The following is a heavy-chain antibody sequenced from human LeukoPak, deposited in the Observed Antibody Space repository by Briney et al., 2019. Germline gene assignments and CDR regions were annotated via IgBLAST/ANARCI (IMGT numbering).Heavy chain of an antibody. V-gene: IGHV3-11*01. CDR1: GFTFSDYY. J-gene: IGHJ4*02. CDR2: ISSSGSTI. Sequence: GGFLRLSCAASGFTFSDYYMSWIRQAPGKGLEWVSYISSSGSTIYYADSVKGRFTISRDNAKNSLYLQMNSPRAEDTAIYYCARGLPATLLDYWGQGTLVTVSS. D-gene: IGHD2-2*01. CDR3: ARGLPATLLDY.